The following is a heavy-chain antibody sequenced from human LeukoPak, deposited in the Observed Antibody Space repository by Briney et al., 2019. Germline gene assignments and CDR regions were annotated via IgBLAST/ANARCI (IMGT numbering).Heavy chain of an antibody. Sequence: GASVKVSCKASGGSFSSYVFSWVRQAPGQGLEWMGGITPILDIANYAQKFQGRVTITADRSTNTAYMELSSLRSDDTAVYYCARDATYDSSGYRAYDIWGQGTMVTVSS. D-gene: IGHD3-22*01. J-gene: IGHJ3*02. CDR1: GGSFSSYV. CDR2: ITPILDIA. CDR3: ARDATYDSSGYRAYDI. V-gene: IGHV1-69*10.